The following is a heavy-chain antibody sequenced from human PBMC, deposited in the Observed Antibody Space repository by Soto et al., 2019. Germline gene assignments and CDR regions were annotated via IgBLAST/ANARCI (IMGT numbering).Heavy chain of an antibody. CDR2: MNPNSGNT. V-gene: IGHV1-8*01. Sequence: XSVNVSYQASVYSFTIYDIPGVRQATGQCLEWMGWMNPNSGNTGYAQKFQGRVTMTRNTSISTAYMELSSLRSEDTAVYYCASRTGIYCSGGSCYTHYYGMDVWGQGPTVTVSS. J-gene: IGHJ6*02. CDR1: VYSFTIYD. CDR3: ASRTGIYCSGGSCYTHYYGMDV. D-gene: IGHD2-15*01.